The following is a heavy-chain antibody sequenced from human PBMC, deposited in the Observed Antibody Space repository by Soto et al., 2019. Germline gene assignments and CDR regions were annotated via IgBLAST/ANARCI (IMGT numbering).Heavy chain of an antibody. CDR2: ISSSSSYI. V-gene: IGHV3-21*01. Sequence: EVQLVESGGGLVQPGGSLRLSCAASGFTFSSYSMNWVRQAPGKGLEWVSSISSSSSYIYYADSVKGRFTISRDNAKNSLYLQMNSLRAEDTAVYFCARDQPGYSYGYGLGYWAQGTLVTVSS. J-gene: IGHJ4*02. CDR3: ARDQPGYSYGYGLGY. CDR1: GFTFSSYS. D-gene: IGHD5-18*01.